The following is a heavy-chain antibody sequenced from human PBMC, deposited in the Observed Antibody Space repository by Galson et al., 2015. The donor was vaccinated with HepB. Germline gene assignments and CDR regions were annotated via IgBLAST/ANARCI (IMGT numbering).Heavy chain of an antibody. CDR3: ARLSFGKLFIES. CDR2: IYSAGHA. CDR1: GFTVGDNF. Sequence: SLRLSCAVSGFTVGDNFMAWVRQTPGEGLDWVTIIYSAGHAYFTGSVKGRFSISRDTSNNILYLEMNSLRPDDTAVYYCARLSFGKLFIESWGQGTLVTAPS. D-gene: IGHD1-14*01. J-gene: IGHJ4*02. V-gene: IGHV3-66*01.